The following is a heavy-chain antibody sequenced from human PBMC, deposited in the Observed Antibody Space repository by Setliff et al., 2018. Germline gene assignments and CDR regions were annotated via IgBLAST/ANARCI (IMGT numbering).Heavy chain of an antibody. D-gene: IGHD7-27*01. J-gene: IGHJ4*01. Sequence: GGSLRLSCAASEFTLSTYWIHWVRQAPGKGLEWVAIIFHDGRDIYYGDSVQGRFAISRDNSKNTLYLQMNSLRSDDTAVYYCAGVHWTTNWFLHYWGQGTLVTVSS. V-gene: IGHV3-30*03. CDR3: AGVHWTTNWFLHY. CDR2: IFHDGRDI. CDR1: EFTLSTYW.